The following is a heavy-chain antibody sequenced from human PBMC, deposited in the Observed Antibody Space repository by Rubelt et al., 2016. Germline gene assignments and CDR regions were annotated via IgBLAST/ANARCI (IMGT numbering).Heavy chain of an antibody. Sequence: QVQLQQWGAGLLKPSETLSLTCAVYGGSFSGYYWSWIRQPPGKGLEWIGEINHSGSTNYNPSLKSRVTISVDTSKNQFSLNRSSVTAADTAVYYCARGRRGSSSWLGRDYYGMDVWGQGTTVTVSS. CDR1: GGSFSGYY. CDR3: ARGRRGSSSWLGRDYYGMDV. V-gene: IGHV4-34*01. J-gene: IGHJ6*02. D-gene: IGHD6-13*01. CDR2: INHSGST.